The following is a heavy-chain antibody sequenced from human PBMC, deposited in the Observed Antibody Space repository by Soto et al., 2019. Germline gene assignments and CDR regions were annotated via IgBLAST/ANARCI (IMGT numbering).Heavy chain of an antibody. CDR2: INHSGST. Sequence: SETLSLTCAVYGGSFSGYYWSWIRQPPGKGLEWIGEINHSGSTNYNPSLKSRVTISVDTSKNQFSLKLSSVAAADTAVYYCARGRVVVVAARRYNWFDPWGQGTLVTVSS. V-gene: IGHV4-34*01. D-gene: IGHD2-15*01. CDR1: GGSFSGYY. CDR3: ARGRVVVVAARRYNWFDP. J-gene: IGHJ5*02.